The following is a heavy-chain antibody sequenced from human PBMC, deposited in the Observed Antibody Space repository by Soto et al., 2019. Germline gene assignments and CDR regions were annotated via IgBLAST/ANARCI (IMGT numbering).Heavy chain of an antibody. V-gene: IGHV3-7*01. CDR3: VRVLDCWSGALSYVYDMDV. J-gene: IGHJ6*03. CDR2: IKEDGSVK. Sequence: EVQLMESGGGLVQPGGSLRLSCAASGFTFRSYRMSWVRQAPGKGLEWAANIKEDGSVKNYGGSVKGRFTVSRDNAQKAQNLQMNTLRVEGTVGYYCVRVLDCWSGALSYVYDMDVWGKGTGVTVSS. D-gene: IGHD3-3*01. CDR1: GFTFRSYR.